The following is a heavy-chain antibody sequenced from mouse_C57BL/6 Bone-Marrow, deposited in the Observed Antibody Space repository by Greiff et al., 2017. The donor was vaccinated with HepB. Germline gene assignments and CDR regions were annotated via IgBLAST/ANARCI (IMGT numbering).Heavy chain of an antibody. CDR2: ISRGSSTI. CDR3: ARRLRRGAMDY. J-gene: IGHJ4*01. Sequence: DVKLQESGGGLVKPGGSLKLSCAASGFTFSDYGMHWVRQAPEKGLEWVAYISRGSSTIYYADTVKGRFTISRDNAKNTLFLQMTSLRSEDTAMYYCARRLRRGAMDYWGQGTSVTVSS. CDR1: GFTFSDYG. D-gene: IGHD2-4*01. V-gene: IGHV5-17*01.